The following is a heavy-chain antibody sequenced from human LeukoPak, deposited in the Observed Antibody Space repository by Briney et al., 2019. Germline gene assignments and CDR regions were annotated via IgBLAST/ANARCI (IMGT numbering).Heavy chain of an antibody. CDR3: TRDAVVVVGPGFDL. D-gene: IGHD3-22*01. J-gene: IGHJ5*02. V-gene: IGHV3-48*03. CDR1: GFTFSTYD. Sequence: GGSLRLSCAASGFTFSTYDMNWVRHAPAKGLEWVSYISCNYSSIYYADSVKGRFTISRHSANNTLYLQMNRMRADATAVYYGTRDAVVVVGPGFDLWGQGTLVTVSS. CDR2: ISCNYSSI.